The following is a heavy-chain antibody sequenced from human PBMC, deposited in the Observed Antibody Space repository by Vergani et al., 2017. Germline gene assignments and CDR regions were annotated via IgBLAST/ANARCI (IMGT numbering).Heavy chain of an antibody. J-gene: IGHJ3*01. D-gene: IGHD4-23*01. CDR3: ARDNKQLRPRAFDL. V-gene: IGHV4-61*02. CDR1: GASINNDFYY. Sequence: QVQLQESGPGLVKPSQTLSLTCTVSGASINNDFYYWHWIRQPPGKGLEWIGRIYVSGITDYNSSLQSRVSMSVDTSKNQFSLTLTSVTAADTAVYYCARDNKQLRPRAFDLCVQGTMVTVSS. CDR2: IYVSGIT.